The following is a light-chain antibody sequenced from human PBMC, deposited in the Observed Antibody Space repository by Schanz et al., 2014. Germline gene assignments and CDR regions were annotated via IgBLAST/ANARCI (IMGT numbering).Light chain of an antibody. CDR3: QSYDSSLSGFSYV. CDR2: DVS. Sequence: QSALTQPASVSGSPGQSITLSCTGTSSDVGGYNFVSWYEQHPGKAPKLLIYDVSNRPSGVSNRFSGSKSGNTASLAITGLQAEDEADYYCQSYDSSLSGFSYVFGTGTKLTVL. J-gene: IGLJ1*01. V-gene: IGLV2-14*03. CDR1: SSDVGGYNF.